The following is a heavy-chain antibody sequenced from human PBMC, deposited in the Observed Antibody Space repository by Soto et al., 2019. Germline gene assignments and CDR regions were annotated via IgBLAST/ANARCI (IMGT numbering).Heavy chain of an antibody. V-gene: IGHV1-3*01. Sequence: ASVKVSCKASGYTFTSYAMHWVRQAPGQRLEWMGWINAGNGNTKYSQKFQGRVTITRDTSASTAYMELSSLRSEDTAVYYCASCTIWSGYYYYYGMDVWGQGTTVTVSS. CDR1: GYTFTSYA. CDR2: INAGNGNT. D-gene: IGHD3-3*01. J-gene: IGHJ6*02. CDR3: ASCTIWSGYYYYYGMDV.